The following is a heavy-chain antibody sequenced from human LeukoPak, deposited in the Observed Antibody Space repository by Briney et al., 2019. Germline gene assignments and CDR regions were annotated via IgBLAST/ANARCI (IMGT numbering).Heavy chain of an antibody. CDR2: INHSGST. Sequence: PSETLSLTCAVYGGSFSGYYWSWIRQPPGKGLEWIGEINHSGSTNYNPSLKSRVTISVDTSKNQFSLKLSSVTAADTAVYYCARDGYCSGGICYYGMDVWGQGTTVTVSS. V-gene: IGHV4-34*01. CDR3: ARDGYCSGGICYYGMDV. CDR1: GGSFSGYY. D-gene: IGHD2-15*01. J-gene: IGHJ6*02.